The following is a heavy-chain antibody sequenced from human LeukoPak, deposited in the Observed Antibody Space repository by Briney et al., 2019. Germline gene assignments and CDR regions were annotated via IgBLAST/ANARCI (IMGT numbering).Heavy chain of an antibody. J-gene: IGHJ4*02. CDR1: GFTFSSYE. V-gene: IGHV3-48*03. CDR2: ISSSGSTI. D-gene: IGHD2-21*01. Sequence: GGSLRLSCAASGFTFSSYEMNWVRQPPGKGREWVSYISSSGSTIYYADSVKGRFTISRDNAKNSLYLQMNSLRAEDTAVYYCARGCCALLGWGQGTLVTVSS. CDR3: ARGCCALLG.